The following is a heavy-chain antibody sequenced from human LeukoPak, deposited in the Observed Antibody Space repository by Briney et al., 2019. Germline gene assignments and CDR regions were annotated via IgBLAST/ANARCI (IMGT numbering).Heavy chain of an antibody. CDR2: INPNSGGT. CDR1: GYTFTGYY. D-gene: IGHD6-19*01. J-gene: IGHJ3*02. V-gene: IGHV1-2*02. CDR3: ARGQQWLVPLDAFDI. Sequence: ASVKVSCKASGYTFTGYYMHWVRQAPGQGLEWMGWINPNSGGTNYAQKFQGRVTMTRDTSIGTAYMELSRLRSDDTAVYYCARGQQWLVPLDAFDIWGQGTMVTVSS.